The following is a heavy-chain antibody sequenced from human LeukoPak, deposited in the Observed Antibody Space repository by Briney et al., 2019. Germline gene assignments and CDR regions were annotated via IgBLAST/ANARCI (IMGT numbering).Heavy chain of an antibody. V-gene: IGHV4-59*01. CDR1: GGSISSYY. D-gene: IGHD6-13*01. CDR3: ARSIPGIAAAGIYFDY. Sequence: SETLSLTCTVSGGSISSYYWSWIRQPPGKGLEWIGYIYYSGSTNYNPSLKSRVTISVDTSKNQFSLKLSSVTAADTAVYYCARSIPGIAAAGIYFDYWGQGTLVTVSS. CDR2: IYYSGST. J-gene: IGHJ4*02.